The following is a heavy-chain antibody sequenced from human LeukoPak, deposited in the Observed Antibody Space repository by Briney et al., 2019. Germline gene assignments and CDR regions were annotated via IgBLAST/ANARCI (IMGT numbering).Heavy chain of an antibody. Sequence: SETLSLTCTVSGGSIRSNSYYWGWLRQPPGKGLEWIGNIYYSGSTYYNPSLKSRVTISVDTSKNQFSLKLNSVTAADTAVYYCVASFDYWGQGILVTVSS. CDR3: VASFDY. J-gene: IGHJ4*02. CDR2: IYYSGST. CDR1: GGSIRSNSYY. V-gene: IGHV4-39*07.